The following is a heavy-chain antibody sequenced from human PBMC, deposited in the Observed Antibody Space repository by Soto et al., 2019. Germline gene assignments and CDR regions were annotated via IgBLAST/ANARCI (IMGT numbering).Heavy chain of an antibody. J-gene: IGHJ4*02. V-gene: IGHV3-9*01. Sequence: VQLVESGGGLVQPGRSLRLSCAASGFTFDDYAMHWVRQAPGKGLEWVSGISWNSGSIGYADSVKGRFTISRDNAKNSLYLQMNSLRAEDTALYYCAKGLGVVAATLIDYWGQGTLVTVSS. CDR3: AKGLGVVAATLIDY. CDR1: GFTFDDYA. CDR2: ISWNSGSI. D-gene: IGHD2-15*01.